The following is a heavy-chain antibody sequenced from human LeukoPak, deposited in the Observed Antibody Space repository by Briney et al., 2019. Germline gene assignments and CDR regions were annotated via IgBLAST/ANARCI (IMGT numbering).Heavy chain of an antibody. Sequence: SETLSLTCTDSGGSLSSYYWSWIRQPPGKGLEWIGYIYYSGSTNYNPSLKSRVTISVDTSKNQFSLKLSSVTAADTAVYYCASTYSGYDYGYYYGMDVWGQGTTVTVSS. J-gene: IGHJ6*02. CDR1: GGSLSSYY. D-gene: IGHD5-12*01. V-gene: IGHV4-59*08. CDR2: IYYSGST. CDR3: ASTYSGYDYGYYYGMDV.